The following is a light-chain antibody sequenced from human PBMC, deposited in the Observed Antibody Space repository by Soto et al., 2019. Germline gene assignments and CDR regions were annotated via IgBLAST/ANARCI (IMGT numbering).Light chain of an antibody. CDR1: TSDVGGYNF. J-gene: IGLJ3*02. Sequence: QSALTPPTSVSGSPGQSIPLSCTGTTSDVGGYNFVSWFQHLPGKAPKLIIYEVSHRPSGISTRFSASKSGNTASLTISGLQAEDEADYYCSSYTDSGVLFGGGTKLTVL. V-gene: IGLV2-14*01. CDR3: SSYTDSGVL. CDR2: EVS.